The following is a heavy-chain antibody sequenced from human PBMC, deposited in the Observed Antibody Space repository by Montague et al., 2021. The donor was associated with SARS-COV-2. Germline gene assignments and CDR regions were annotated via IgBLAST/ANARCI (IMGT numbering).Heavy chain of an antibody. CDR2: INYSGSA. D-gene: IGHD2-2*01. V-gene: IGHV4-59*01. CDR1: GGSISRYY. J-gene: IGHJ6*02. Sequence: SETLSLTCTVSGGSISRYYWNWIRQSPGKGLEWIGYINYSGSANYNPSLKSRVTISVDTSKNQLSLNLSSVTAADTAVYNCARRGVVVIPAVVEYYYGMDVWGQGTTVTVSS. CDR3: ARRGVVVIPAVVEYYYGMDV.